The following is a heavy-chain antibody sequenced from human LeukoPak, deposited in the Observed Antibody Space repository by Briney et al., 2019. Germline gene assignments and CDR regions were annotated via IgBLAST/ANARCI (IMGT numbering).Heavy chain of an antibody. CDR2: NRSKTNSYAT. CDR1: GFTFSGSA. J-gene: IGHJ4*02. CDR3: ARDHDSGSYFREPVGY. Sequence: GGSLRLSCAASGFTFSGSAMHWVRAASGEGLEWVGRNRSKTNSYATAYAASVKGRFTISRDNAKNSLYLQMNSLRAEDTAVYYCARDHDSGSYFREPVGYWGQGTLVTVSS. V-gene: IGHV3-73*01. D-gene: IGHD1-26*01.